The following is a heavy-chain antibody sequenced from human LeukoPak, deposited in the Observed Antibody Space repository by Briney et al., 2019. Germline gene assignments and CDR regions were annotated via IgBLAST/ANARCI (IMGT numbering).Heavy chain of an antibody. D-gene: IGHD5-18*01. CDR3: ARESDTAYHDAFDI. CDR1: GYTFTSYD. V-gene: IGHV1-8*01. Sequence: GASVTVSCKASGYTFTSYDINWVRQATGQGLEWMGWMNPNSGNTGYAQKFQGRVTMTRNTSISTAYMELSSLRSEDTAVYYCARESDTAYHDAFDIWGQGTMVTVSS. CDR2: MNPNSGNT. J-gene: IGHJ3*02.